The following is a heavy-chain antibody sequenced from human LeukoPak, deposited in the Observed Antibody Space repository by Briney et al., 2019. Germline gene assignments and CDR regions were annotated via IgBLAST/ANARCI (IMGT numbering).Heavy chain of an antibody. J-gene: IGHJ6*04. D-gene: IGHD3-10*02. V-gene: IGHV3-48*03. Sequence: GGSLRLSCAASGFTFSSYEMNWVRQAPGKGLEWVSYISSSGSTIYYADSVKGRFTISRDNAKNSLYLQMNSLRAEDTAVYYCAELGTTMIGGVWGRGTTVTISS. CDR3: AELGTTMIGGV. CDR2: ISSSGSTI. CDR1: GFTFSSYE.